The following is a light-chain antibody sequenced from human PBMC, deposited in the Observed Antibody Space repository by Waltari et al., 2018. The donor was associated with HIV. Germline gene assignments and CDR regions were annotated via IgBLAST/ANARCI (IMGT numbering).Light chain of an antibody. Sequence: DIQMTQSPSSLSASVGDRVTITCRASQGISNSLAWYQQKPGKAPHLLLFAISRLESGVPSRFSGSKSGTDYTLTISSLQPEDFATYYCQQYSSSNPLTFGGGTKVEIK. J-gene: IGKJ4*01. CDR3: QQYSSSNPLT. CDR2: AIS. CDR1: QGISNS. V-gene: IGKV1-NL1*01.